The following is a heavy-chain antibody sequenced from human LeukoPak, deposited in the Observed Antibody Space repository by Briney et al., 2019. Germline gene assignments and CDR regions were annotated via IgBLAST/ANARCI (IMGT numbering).Heavy chain of an antibody. CDR1: GFTFSRFN. Sequence: AGKSQRLSCVASGFTFSRFNMHWVRQAPGKGLEWVAVISYDGSNKYYADSVKGRFTISRDNSKNTLYLQMNTLRPDDTAVYYCTRAKRGPFDYWGQGTLVTVSS. CDR2: ISYDGSNK. J-gene: IGHJ4*01. CDR3: TRAKRGPFDY. V-gene: IGHV3-30*03.